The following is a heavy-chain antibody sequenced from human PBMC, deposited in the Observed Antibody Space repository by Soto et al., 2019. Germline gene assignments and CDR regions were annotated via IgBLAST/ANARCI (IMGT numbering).Heavy chain of an antibody. V-gene: IGHV3-74*01. CDR2: INSDGSST. Sequence: GGSLRLSCAASGFTFSSYWMHWVRQAPGKGLVWVSRINSDGSSTSYADSVKGRFTISRDNAKNTLYLQMNSLRAEDTAVYYCASGPTVPPYYYYYMDVWGKGTTVTVSS. D-gene: IGHD4-17*01. CDR3: ASGPTVPPYYYYYMDV. CDR1: GFTFSSYW. J-gene: IGHJ6*03.